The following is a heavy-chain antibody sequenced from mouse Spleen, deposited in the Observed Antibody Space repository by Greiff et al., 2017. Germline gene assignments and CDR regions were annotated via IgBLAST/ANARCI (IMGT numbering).Heavy chain of an antibody. V-gene: IGHV5-9-1*02. Sequence: EVMLVESGEGLVKPGGSLKLSCAASGFTFSSYAMSWVRQTPEKRLEWVAYISSGGDYIYYADTVKGRFTISRDNARNTLYLQMSSLKSEDTAMYYCTRDEGNWDAMDYWGQGTSVTVSS. CDR2: ISSGGDYI. D-gene: IGHD4-1*01. J-gene: IGHJ4*01. CDR1: GFTFSSYA. CDR3: TRDEGNWDAMDY.